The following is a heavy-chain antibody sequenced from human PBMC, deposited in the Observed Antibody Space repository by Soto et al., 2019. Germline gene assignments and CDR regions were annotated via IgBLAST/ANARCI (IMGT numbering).Heavy chain of an antibody. D-gene: IGHD3-10*01. CDR1: GFTFSSYS. Sequence: GGSLRLSCAASGFTFSSYSMNWVRQAPGKGLEWVSSISSSSSYRYYADSLKGRFTISRDNAKNSLYLQMHSLRAEGKAVEYCARGAWVTLVRGVNITGYFDIWGQGTMVTVSS. CDR2: ISSSSSYR. V-gene: IGHV3-21*01. CDR3: ARGAWVTLVRGVNITGYFDI. J-gene: IGHJ4*01.